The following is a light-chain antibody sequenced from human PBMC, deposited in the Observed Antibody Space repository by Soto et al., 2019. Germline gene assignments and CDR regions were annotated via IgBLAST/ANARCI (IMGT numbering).Light chain of an antibody. CDR2: GAS. Sequence: EIVMTQSPATLSVSPGERATLSCRASQSVSSNLAWYQQKPGQAPRLLIYGASTRATGIPARFSASGSGTEFALTISSLQSGVFAIYYCQQCNNWPTYTFGQGTKLEIK. V-gene: IGKV3-15*01. J-gene: IGKJ2*01. CDR1: QSVSSN. CDR3: QQCNNWPTYT.